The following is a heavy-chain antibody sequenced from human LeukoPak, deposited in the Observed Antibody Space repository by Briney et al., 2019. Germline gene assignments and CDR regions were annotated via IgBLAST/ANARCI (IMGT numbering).Heavy chain of an antibody. D-gene: IGHD4-17*01. J-gene: IGHJ6*02. CDR1: GFIFRIYG. V-gene: IGHV3-30*03. CDR3: ARDRLRSYYYYYGMDV. CDR2: ISYEGDST. Sequence: PGGSLRLSCAASGFIFRIYGMHWVRQAPGKGLEWVALISYEGDSTYYADSVKGRFTISRDNSKDMLYLQMNSLRAEDTAVYYCARDRLRSYYYYYGMDVWGQGTTVTVSS.